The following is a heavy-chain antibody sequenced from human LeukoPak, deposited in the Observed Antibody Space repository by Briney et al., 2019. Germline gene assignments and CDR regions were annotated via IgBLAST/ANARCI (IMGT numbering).Heavy chain of an antibody. Sequence: PGRSLRLSCAASGFTFSSYSMNWVRQAPGKGLEWVSSISSSSSYIYYADSVKGRFTISRDNAKNSLYLQMNSLRAEDTAVYYCASQLGVLRYFDWLGWGQGTLVTVSS. V-gene: IGHV3-21*01. CDR1: GFTFSSYS. CDR2: ISSSSSYI. D-gene: IGHD3-9*01. CDR3: ASQLGVLRYFDWLG. J-gene: IGHJ4*02.